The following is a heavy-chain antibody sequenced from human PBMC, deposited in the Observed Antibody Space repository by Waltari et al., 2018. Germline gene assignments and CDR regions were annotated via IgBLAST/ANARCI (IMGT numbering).Heavy chain of an antibody. J-gene: IGHJ4*02. CDR1: GGTFSSYA. Sequence: QVQLVQSGAEVKKPGSSVKVSCKASGGTFSSYAISWVRQAPGQGLEWMGGIIPIFGTANYAQKFQGRVTITTDESTSTAYMELSSLRSEDTAVYYCASPPAGVTGTQYYFDYWGQGTLVTVSS. CDR2: IIPIFGTA. D-gene: IGHD1-7*01. V-gene: IGHV1-69*05. CDR3: ASPPAGVTGTQYYFDY.